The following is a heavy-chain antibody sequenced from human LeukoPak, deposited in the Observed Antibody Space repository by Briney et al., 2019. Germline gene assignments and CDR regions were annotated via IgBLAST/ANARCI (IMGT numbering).Heavy chain of an antibody. D-gene: IGHD3-22*01. Sequence: SQTLSLTCAISGDSVSSNSAAWNWIRQSPSRGLEWLGTTFYRSKWYNEYAVSVKSRITISPDTSKNQFSLQLNSVTAADTAVYYCARRLLQFQYYYDSSAPPHAFDIWGQGTMVTVSS. V-gene: IGHV6-1*01. CDR3: ARRLLQFQYYYDSSAPPHAFDI. CDR2: TFYRSKWYN. J-gene: IGHJ3*02. CDR1: GDSVSSNSAA.